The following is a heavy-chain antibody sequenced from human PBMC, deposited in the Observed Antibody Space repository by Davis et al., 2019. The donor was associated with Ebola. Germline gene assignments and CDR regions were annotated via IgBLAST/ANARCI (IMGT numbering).Heavy chain of an antibody. CDR2: IYPGDSDT. CDR1: EYTFTNYW. J-gene: IGHJ3*02. D-gene: IGHD2-8*02. CDR3: ASLRRTITGMDDGFDI. V-gene: IGHV5-51*01. Sequence: GESLKISCKGSEYTFTNYWIGWVRQMPGKGLEWMGIIYPGDSDTRYSPSFRGQVTISADKSMKTAFLQWSSLKASDSGMYYCASLRRTITGMDDGFDIWGQGTMVTVSS.